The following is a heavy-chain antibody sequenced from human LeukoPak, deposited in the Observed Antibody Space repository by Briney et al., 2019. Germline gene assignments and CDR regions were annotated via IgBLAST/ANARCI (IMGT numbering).Heavy chain of an antibody. CDR2: IYPGDSDT. CDR3: ARLGYCSGGSCYYYFDY. V-gene: IGHV5-51*01. CDR1: GYSFTTYW. Sequence: LGESLKISCKVSGYSFTTYWIGWVRQMPGKGLEWMGIIYPGDSDTKYSPSFQGQVTISADKSISTAYLQWSSLKASDTAMYYRARLGYCSGGSCYYYFDYWGQGTLVTVSS. D-gene: IGHD2-15*01. J-gene: IGHJ4*02.